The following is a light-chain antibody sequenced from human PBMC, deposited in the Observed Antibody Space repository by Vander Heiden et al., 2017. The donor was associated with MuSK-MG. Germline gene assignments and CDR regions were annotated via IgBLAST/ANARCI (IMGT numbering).Light chain of an antibody. CDR3: KQNRPTPLT. V-gene: IGKV2-28*01. J-gene: IGKJ4*01. CDR2: WGI. Sequence: DIVMTQSPLSLSVPRGEPASISCRSRQSLLHTNDDIYLAWYLQKPGQSPRLLISWGINRESGVPDRFSSSRSGTDFILTISRLEAEDVAVYYCKQNRPTPLTFGGGTKLEIK. CDR1: QSLLHTNDDIY.